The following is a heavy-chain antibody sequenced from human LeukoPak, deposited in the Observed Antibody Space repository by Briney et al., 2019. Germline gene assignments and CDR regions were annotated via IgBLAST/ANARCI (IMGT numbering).Heavy chain of an antibody. CDR2: IKQDESEK. V-gene: IGHV3-7*01. Sequence: LPGGSLRLSCAASGFTFSSYWMSWVRQAPGKGLEWVASIKQDESEKYYVDSLKGRFTISRDNAKNSLYLQMNSLRAEDTAVYCCARDKIEGPTKLDYWGQGILVTVSS. D-gene: IGHD1-1*01. CDR3: ARDKIEGPTKLDY. CDR1: GFTFSSYW. J-gene: IGHJ4*02.